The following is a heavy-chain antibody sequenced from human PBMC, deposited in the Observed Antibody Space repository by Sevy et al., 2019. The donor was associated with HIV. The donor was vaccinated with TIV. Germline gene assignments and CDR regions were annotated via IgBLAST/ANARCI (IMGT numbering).Heavy chain of an antibody. CDR1: GFTFSSYA. V-gene: IGHV3-23*01. CDR2: ISGSGGST. CDR3: AKIPGELGIDYYYVDV. Sequence: GGSLRLSCAASGFTFSSYAMSWVRQAPGKGLEWVSAISGSGGSTYYADSVKGRFTISRDNSKNTLYLQMNSLRDEDTAVYYCAKIPGELGIDYYYVDVWGKGTTVTVSS. D-gene: IGHD1-26*01. J-gene: IGHJ6*03.